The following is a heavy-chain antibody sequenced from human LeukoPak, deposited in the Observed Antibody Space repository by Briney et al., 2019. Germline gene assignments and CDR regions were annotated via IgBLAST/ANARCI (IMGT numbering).Heavy chain of an antibody. J-gene: IGHJ3*02. Sequence: GGSLRLSCAASGFTFSSYSMNWVRQAPGKGLEWVSYISSSSSTIYYADSVKGRFTISRDNAKNSLYLQMNSLRAEDTAVYYCARVATMIVVVTGYDAFDIWGQGTMVTVSS. CDR3: ARVATMIVVVTGYDAFDI. CDR1: GFTFSSYS. D-gene: IGHD3-22*01. V-gene: IGHV3-48*01. CDR2: ISSSSSTI.